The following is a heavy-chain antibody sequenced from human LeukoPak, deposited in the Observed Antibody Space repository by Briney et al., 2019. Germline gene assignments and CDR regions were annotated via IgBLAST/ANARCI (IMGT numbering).Heavy chain of an antibody. CDR2: INSDGSST. D-gene: IGHD3-16*01. CDR1: GFTFSSYW. CDR3: ARSRGPTTFGGVHDY. J-gene: IGHJ4*02. Sequence: GGSLRFSCAASGFTFSSYWMHWVRQAPGKGLVWVSRINSDGSSTSYADSVKGRFTISRDNSKNTLYLQMNSLRAEDTAVYSCARSRGPTTFGGVHDYWGQGTLVTVSS. V-gene: IGHV3-74*01.